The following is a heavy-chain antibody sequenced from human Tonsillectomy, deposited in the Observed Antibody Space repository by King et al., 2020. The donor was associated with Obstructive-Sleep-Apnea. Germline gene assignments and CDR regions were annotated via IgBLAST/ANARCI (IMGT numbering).Heavy chain of an antibody. CDR2: IDGDNGNT. J-gene: IGHJ4*02. Sequence: QLVQSGADMKKPGASVKVSCKASGYTFTSYGISWVRQAPGQGLEWMGWIDGDNGNTHYAEDFQGRVTMTTDSSTNTAYMDLRSLSSDDTAVYYCTRVRSDYYDFWSGPGGGWGQGTLVTVSS. V-gene: IGHV1-18*04. D-gene: IGHD3-3*01. CDR3: TRVRSDYYDFWSGPGGG. CDR1: GYTFTSYG.